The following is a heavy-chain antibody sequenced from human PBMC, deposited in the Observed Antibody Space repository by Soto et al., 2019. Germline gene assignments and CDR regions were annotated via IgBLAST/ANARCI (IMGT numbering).Heavy chain of an antibody. Sequence: SVKVSCKASGGTFSSYAISWVRQAPGQGLEWMGGIIPIFGTANYAQKFQGRVTITADESTSTAYMELSSLRSEDTAVYYCARAAAAGLGGYYYYCRDGCGHGTTVTASS. D-gene: IGHD6-13*01. J-gene: IGHJ6*02. CDR1: GGTFSSYA. CDR2: IIPIFGTA. V-gene: IGHV1-69*13. CDR3: ARAAAAGLGGYYYYCRDG.